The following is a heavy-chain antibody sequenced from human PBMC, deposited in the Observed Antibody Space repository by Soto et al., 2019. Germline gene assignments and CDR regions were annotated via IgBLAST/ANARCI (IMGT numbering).Heavy chain of an antibody. J-gene: IGHJ4*02. Sequence: GGSLRLSCVASGFTFSSYGMHWVRQAPGKGLEWLAVIWYDGSIKYYADSVKGRFTISRDDSKNTLYLQMASRRGEDSAIYYCPRAFSPGVAVRLFDSWGLGASVNACS. D-gene: IGHD3-3*01. V-gene: IGHV3-33*08. CDR2: IWYDGSIK. CDR1: GFTFSSYG. CDR3: PRAFSPGVAVRLFDS.